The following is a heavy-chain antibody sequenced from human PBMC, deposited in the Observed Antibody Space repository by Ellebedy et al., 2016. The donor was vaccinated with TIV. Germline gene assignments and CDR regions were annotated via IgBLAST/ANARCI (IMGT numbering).Heavy chain of an antibody. D-gene: IGHD6-13*01. CDR3: ARPQTSLYSSSSPRSGFDP. J-gene: IGHJ5*02. CDR2: INHSGST. V-gene: IGHV4-34*01. CDR1: GGSFSGYY. Sequence: SETLSLXCAVYGGSFSGYYWSWIRQPPGKGLEWIGEINHSGSTNYNPSLKSRVTISVDTSKNQFSLKLSSVTAADTAVYYCARPQTSLYSSSSPRSGFDPWGQGTLVTVSS.